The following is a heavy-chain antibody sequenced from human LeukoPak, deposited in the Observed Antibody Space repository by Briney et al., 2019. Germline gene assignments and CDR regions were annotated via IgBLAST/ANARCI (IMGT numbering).Heavy chain of an antibody. CDR3: ARDLGYYYDSSGYSSEGLTRENAFDI. CDR1: GGSISSGDYY. D-gene: IGHD3-22*01. CDR2: IYYSGST. V-gene: IGHV4-30-4*01. Sequence: SQTLSLTCTVSGGSISSGDYYWSWIRQPPGKGLEWIGYIYYSGSTYYNPSLKSRVTISVDTSKNQFSLKLGSVTAADTAVYYCARDLGYYYDSSGYSSEGLTRENAFDIWGQGTMVTVSS. J-gene: IGHJ3*02.